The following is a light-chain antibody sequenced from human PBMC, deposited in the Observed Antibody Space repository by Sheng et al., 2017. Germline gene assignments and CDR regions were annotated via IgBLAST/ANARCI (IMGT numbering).Light chain of an antibody. CDR3: HQYVTSPPT. Sequence: EIVLTQSPATLSLSPGDRATLSCRASQRVASYLAWYQQKPGQAPRLLIYGTSSRATGIPDRFSASGSGTDFSLTISRLEPEDFAVYYCHQYVTSPPTFGQGTNLEI. CDR1: QRVASY. J-gene: IGKJ2*01. CDR2: GTS. V-gene: IGKV3-20*01.